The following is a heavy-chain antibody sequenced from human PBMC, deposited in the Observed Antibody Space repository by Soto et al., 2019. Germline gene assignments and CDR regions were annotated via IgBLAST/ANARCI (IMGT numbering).Heavy chain of an antibody. Sequence: PSETLSLTCTVSGGSISSSSYYWGWIRQPPGKGLEWIGEIFHSGSTNYNPSLKTRLTISVDKSKNQFSLKLSSVTAADTAVYYCARVYSGSYSDSWGRGTLVTVSS. CDR3: ARVYSGSYSDS. D-gene: IGHD1-26*01. J-gene: IGHJ4*02. V-gene: IGHV4-39*07. CDR2: IFHSGST. CDR1: GGSISSSSYY.